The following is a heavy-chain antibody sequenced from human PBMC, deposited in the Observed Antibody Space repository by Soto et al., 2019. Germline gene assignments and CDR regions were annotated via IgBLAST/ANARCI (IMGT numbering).Heavy chain of an antibody. D-gene: IGHD2-2*01. Sequence: GGSLRLSCAASGFTFSDYYMSWIRQAPGKGLEWVSYISSSGSTISYADSVKGRFTISRDNAKNSLYLQMNSLRAEDTAVYYCARGGVIVVVPADLFDYWGQGTLVTVSS. CDR2: ISSSGSTI. V-gene: IGHV3-11*01. CDR1: GFTFSDYY. CDR3: ARGGVIVVVPADLFDY. J-gene: IGHJ4*02.